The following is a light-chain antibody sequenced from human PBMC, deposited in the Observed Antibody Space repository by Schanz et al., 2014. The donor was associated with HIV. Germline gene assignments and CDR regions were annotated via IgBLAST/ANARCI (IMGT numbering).Light chain of an antibody. J-gene: IGKJ4*01. CDR1: QDISNY. CDR3: QKYNNAPLT. Sequence: DIQMTQSPSSLSASVGDRVTITCRASQDISNYLAWYQQQPGKVPKLLIYAVSTLHSGVPSRFTGSGSGTDFTLTINSLQPEDFATYYCQKYNNAPLTFGGGTKVEIK. V-gene: IGKV1-27*01. CDR2: AVS.